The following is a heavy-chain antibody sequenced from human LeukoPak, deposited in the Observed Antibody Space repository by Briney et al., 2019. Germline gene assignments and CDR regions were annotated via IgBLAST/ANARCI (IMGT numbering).Heavy chain of an antibody. CDR2: IYHSGST. CDR3: ARRGYSGYEFFDY. V-gene: IGHV4-38-2*01. Sequence: PSETLSLTCAVSGYSISGGYYWGWIRQPPGKGLEWIGSIYHSGSTYYNPSLKSRVTISVDTSKNQFSLKLSSVTAADTAVYYCARRGYSGYEFFDYWGQGTLVTVSS. J-gene: IGHJ4*02. CDR1: GYSISGGYY. D-gene: IGHD5-12*01.